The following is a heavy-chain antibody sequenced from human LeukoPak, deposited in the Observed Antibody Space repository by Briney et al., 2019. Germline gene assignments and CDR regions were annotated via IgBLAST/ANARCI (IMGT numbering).Heavy chain of an antibody. V-gene: IGHV3-30*02. CDR3: AKDHYDFWSGYRAAYYFDY. J-gene: IGHJ4*02. Sequence: PGGSLRLSCAASGFTFSSYGMHWVRQAPGKGLEWVAFIRYDGSNKYYADSVKGRFTISRDSSKNTLYLQMNSLRAEDTAVYYCAKDHYDFWSGYRAAYYFDYWGQGTLVTVSS. CDR1: GFTFSSYG. D-gene: IGHD3-3*01. CDR2: IRYDGSNK.